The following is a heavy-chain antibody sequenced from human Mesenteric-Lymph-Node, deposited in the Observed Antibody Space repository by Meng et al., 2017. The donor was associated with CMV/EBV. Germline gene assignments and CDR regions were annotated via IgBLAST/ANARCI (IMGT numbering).Heavy chain of an antibody. CDR2: ISYDGSNK. CDR3: ARGHITAAGFKYSYYYGLDV. Sequence: GESLKISCAASGFTFSSYAMHWVRQAPGKGLEWVAVISYDGSNKYYADSVKGRFTISRDNSKNTLYLQMNSLRAEDTAVYYCARGHITAAGFKYSYYYGLDVWGQGTTVTVSS. V-gene: IGHV3-30-3*01. J-gene: IGHJ6*02. CDR1: GFTFSSYA. D-gene: IGHD6-13*01.